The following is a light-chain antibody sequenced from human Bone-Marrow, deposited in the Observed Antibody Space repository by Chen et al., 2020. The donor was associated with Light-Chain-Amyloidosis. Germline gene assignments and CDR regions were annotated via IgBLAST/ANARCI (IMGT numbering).Light chain of an antibody. J-gene: IGLJ2*01. Sequence: SYVLTQPPSVSVAPGQTARITCGGNDIENEVVHWYQQKPGQAPVLVVSDDSDRPSGIPERFSGSNSGNTATLTSSRVEAGDEADYYCQVWDSSSDQVVFGGGTKLTVL. CDR1: DIENEV. CDR3: QVWDSSSDQVV. V-gene: IGLV3-21*02. CDR2: DDS.